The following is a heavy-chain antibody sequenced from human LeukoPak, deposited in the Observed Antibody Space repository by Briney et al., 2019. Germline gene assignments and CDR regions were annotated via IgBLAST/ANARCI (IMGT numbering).Heavy chain of an antibody. J-gene: IGHJ3*02. CDR1: GDSINSDY. D-gene: IGHD5-24*01. CDR2: IYHTGST. V-gene: IGHV4-59*01. CDR3: ARVGGKTTINNAAFEI. Sequence: RASETLSLTCTVSGDSINSDYWNWLRQPPGKGLEWIGYIYHTGSTNYNPSLRSRVTISVDTSKKRFSLKLTSVTAADTAIYYCARVGGKTTINNAAFEIWGQGTMVTVSS.